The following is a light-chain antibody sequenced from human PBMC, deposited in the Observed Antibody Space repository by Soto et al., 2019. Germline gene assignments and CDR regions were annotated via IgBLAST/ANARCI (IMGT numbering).Light chain of an antibody. Sequence: YELTQPLSVSVALGQTARITCGGNNIGSKNVHWYQQKPGQAPVLVIYRDSNRPSGIPERFSGSNSGNTATLTIGRAQAGDEADYYCQVWDSSLVVFGGGTKVTVL. CDR1: NIGSKN. CDR2: RDS. J-gene: IGLJ2*01. CDR3: QVWDSSLVV. V-gene: IGLV3-9*01.